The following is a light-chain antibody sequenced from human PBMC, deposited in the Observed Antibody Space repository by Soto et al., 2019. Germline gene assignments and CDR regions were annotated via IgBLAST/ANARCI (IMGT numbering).Light chain of an antibody. CDR3: QQRSNGIT. CDR1: QSVSSH. Sequence: EIVLTQSPATLSLSPGERATLSCRASQSVSSHLAWYQHKPGQAPRLLIYHASSRATGIPARFSGSGSGTDFTLTISSLEPEDFAVYYCQQRSNGITFGQGTRLEI. J-gene: IGKJ5*01. V-gene: IGKV3-11*01. CDR2: HAS.